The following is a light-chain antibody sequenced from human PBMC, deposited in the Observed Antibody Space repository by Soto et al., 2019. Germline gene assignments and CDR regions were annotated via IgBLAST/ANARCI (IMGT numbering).Light chain of an antibody. CDR3: QVWHSSSDHPLYV. J-gene: IGLJ1*01. V-gene: IGLV3-21*04. CDR2: YDS. CDR1: NIGSKS. Sequence: SYELTQPPSVSVAPGKTARITCGGNNIGSKSVHWYQQKPGQAPVLVIYYDSDRPSGIPERFSGSNSGNTATLTISRVEAGDEADYYCQVWHSSSDHPLYVFGTGTKVTVL.